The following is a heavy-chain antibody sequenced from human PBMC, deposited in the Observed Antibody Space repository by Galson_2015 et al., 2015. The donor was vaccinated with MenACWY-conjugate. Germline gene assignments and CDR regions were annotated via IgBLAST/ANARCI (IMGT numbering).Heavy chain of an antibody. J-gene: IGHJ5*02. D-gene: IGHD2-21*02. CDR3: TTDVVVTAINWFDP. V-gene: IGHV3-15*01. CDR2: IKSKTDGGIT. Sequence: SLRLSCAASGFTFSNAWMSWVRQAPGKGLEWVGRIKSKTDGGITDYAAPVKGRFTISRDDSKNTLYLQMNSLKTEDTAVYYCTTDVVVTAINWFDPWGQGTLVTVSS. CDR1: GFTFSNAW.